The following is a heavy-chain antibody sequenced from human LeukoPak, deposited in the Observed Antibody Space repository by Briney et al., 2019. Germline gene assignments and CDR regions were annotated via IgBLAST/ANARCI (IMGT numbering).Heavy chain of an antibody. CDR3: ARDEAGSGYIDY. CDR2: IYISGTA. J-gene: IGHJ4*01. D-gene: IGHD3-22*01. Sequence: SETLSLTCTVSGGSISSYYWSWIRQPPGKGLEWIGRIYISGTANYNSSLKSRITMSLDTSKNQLSLKLSSVTAADTAVYYCARDEAGSGYIDYWGQGTLVTVSS. V-gene: IGHV4-4*07. CDR1: GGSISSYY.